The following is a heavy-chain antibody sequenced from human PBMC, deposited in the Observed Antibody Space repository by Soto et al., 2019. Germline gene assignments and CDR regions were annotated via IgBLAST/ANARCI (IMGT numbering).Heavy chain of an antibody. CDR2: IWYDGSNK. Sequence: QVQLVESGGGVVQPGRSLRLSCAASGFTFSSYGMHWVRHAPGKGLEWVAGIWYDGSNKYYAVSVKGRFTTSRDNSTNTLYLKMNSMRAEDKAVYYCARDCAGSSSGWYPRGGLDYWGQGTMVTVSS. J-gene: IGHJ4*02. CDR3: ARDCAGSSSGWYPRGGLDY. D-gene: IGHD6-19*01. V-gene: IGHV3-33*01. CDR1: GFTFSSYG.